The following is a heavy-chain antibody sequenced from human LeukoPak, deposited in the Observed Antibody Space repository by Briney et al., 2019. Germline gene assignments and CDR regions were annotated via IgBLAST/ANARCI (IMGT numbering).Heavy chain of an antibody. D-gene: IGHD4-11*01. Sequence: GGSLRLSCAASRFTFKIHNMEWVRQAPGKGLEWVAFIRHDGSKTHYADSVKGRFIISRDNSKNTVYLQMNSLRPDDTAVYYCARDYPFDYTIDYWGQGTLVTVSS. J-gene: IGHJ4*02. CDR2: IRHDGSKT. CDR3: ARDYPFDYTIDY. V-gene: IGHV3-30*02. CDR1: RFTFKIHN.